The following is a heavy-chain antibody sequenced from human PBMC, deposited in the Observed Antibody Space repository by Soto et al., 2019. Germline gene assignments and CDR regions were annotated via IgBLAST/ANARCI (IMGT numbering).Heavy chain of an antibody. D-gene: IGHD1-26*01. CDR1: GYTFTNFG. V-gene: IGHV1-18*04. J-gene: IGHJ4*02. CDR2: ITPYNGNA. Sequence: QVYLVQSGAVVENPGASVKVSCKASGYTFTNFGINWVRQAPGQGLEWMGWITPYNGNANYPQKHQDRLTITTDTSTNTAYLELRSLRSDDTAVYFCARARMFSGAHHDYWGQGTRVTVSS. CDR3: ARARMFSGAHHDY.